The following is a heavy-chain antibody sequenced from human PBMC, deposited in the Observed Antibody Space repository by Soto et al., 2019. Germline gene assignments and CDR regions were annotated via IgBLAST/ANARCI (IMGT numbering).Heavy chain of an antibody. CDR3: ARNSGYEEGAFDI. V-gene: IGHV4-59*01. CDR2: IYYSGST. CDR1: GGSISSYY. D-gene: IGHD5-12*01. J-gene: IGHJ3*02. Sequence: ASETLSLTCTVSGGSISSYYWSWIRQPPGKGLEWIGYIYYSGSTNYNPSLKSRVTISVDTSKNQFSLKLSSVTAADTAVYYCARNSGYEEGAFDIWGQGTMVTVSS.